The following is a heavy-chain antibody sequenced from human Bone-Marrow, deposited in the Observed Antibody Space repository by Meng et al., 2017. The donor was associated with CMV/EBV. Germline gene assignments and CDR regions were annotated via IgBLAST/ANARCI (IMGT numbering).Heavy chain of an antibody. CDR3: ARDRVFWHLTPDALDY. Sequence: GESLDISSDASGFAFSAYSMHWVRQAPGKGLEWVALIIFDGTNTYYAESVEGRFTVSRDNSKNALFLHMSSLRPEDTAIYYCARDRVFWHLTPDALDYWGQGTLVTVSS. D-gene: IGHD3-3*01. J-gene: IGHJ4*02. V-gene: IGHV3-30-3*01. CDR1: GFAFSAYS. CDR2: IIFDGTNT.